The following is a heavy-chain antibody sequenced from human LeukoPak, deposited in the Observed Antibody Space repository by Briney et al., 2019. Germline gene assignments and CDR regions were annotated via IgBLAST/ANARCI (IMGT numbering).Heavy chain of an antibody. D-gene: IGHD6-13*01. J-gene: IGHJ3*02. CDR2: IYYSGST. Sequence: SESLSLTCTVSGGSISSSSYYWGWIRQPPGKGLEWIGSIYYSGSTYYNPSLKSRVTISVDTSKNQFSLKLSSVTAADTAVYYCARSAGTQQPGAFDIWGQRTMVTVSS. CDR1: GGSISSSSYY. CDR3: ARSAGTQQPGAFDI. V-gene: IGHV4-39*07.